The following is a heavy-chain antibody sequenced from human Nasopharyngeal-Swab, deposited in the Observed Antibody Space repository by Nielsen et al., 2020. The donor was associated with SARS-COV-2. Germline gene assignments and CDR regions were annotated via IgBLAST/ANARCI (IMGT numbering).Heavy chain of an antibody. V-gene: IGHV1-69*13. J-gene: IGHJ6*02. D-gene: IGHD6-6*01. Sequence: SVKVSCKASGGTFSSYAISWVRQAPGQGLEWMGGIIPIFGTANYAQKFQGRVTITADESTSTAYMELSSLRSEDTAVYYCARSPYRRSSGDYYYGMDVWGQGTTVTVSS. CDR1: GGTFSSYA. CDR2: IIPIFGTA. CDR3: ARSPYRRSSGDYYYGMDV.